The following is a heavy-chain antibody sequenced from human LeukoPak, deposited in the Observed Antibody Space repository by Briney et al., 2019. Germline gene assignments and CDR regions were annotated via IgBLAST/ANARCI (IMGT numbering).Heavy chain of an antibody. J-gene: IGHJ5*02. D-gene: IGHD6-25*01. CDR2: IYYSGST. CDR3: ARVVAAASNNWFDP. CDR1: GGSISSSSYY. Sequence: LETLSLTCTVSGGSISSSSYYWGWIRQPPGKGLEWIGYIYYSGSTYYNPSLKSRVTMSVDTSKNQFSLKLNSVTAADTAVYYCARVVAAASNNWFDPWGQGTLVTVSS. V-gene: IGHV4-39*07.